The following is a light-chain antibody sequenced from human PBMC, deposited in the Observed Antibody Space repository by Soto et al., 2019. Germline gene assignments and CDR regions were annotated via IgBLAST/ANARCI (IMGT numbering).Light chain of an antibody. CDR2: EVR. CDR1: NCNISDYNY. Sequence: QSALTQPASVSGSPGQSITISCTGTNCNISDYNYVSWYQQHPGKAPKLIIYEVRNRPSGVSTCFSGSKSGNTASLTISGLQSEDEADYYCSSYTSSSTLYVFGAGTKVTVL. CDR3: SSYTSSSTLYV. V-gene: IGLV2-14*01. J-gene: IGLJ1*01.